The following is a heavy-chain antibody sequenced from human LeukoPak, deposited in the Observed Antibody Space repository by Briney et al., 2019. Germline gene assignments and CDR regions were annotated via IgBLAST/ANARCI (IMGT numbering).Heavy chain of an antibody. D-gene: IGHD3-3*01. CDR2: ISGSGGGT. CDR3: AKAPRGDDFWSGYYTYWYFDL. V-gene: IGHV3-23*01. CDR1: GFTFSSYA. Sequence: GGSLRLSCAASGFTFSSYAMSWVRQAPGKGLEWVSAISGSGGGTYYADSVKGRFTISRDNSKNTLYLQMNSLRAEDTAVYYCAKAPRGDDFWSGYYTYWYFDLWGRGTLVTVSS. J-gene: IGHJ2*01.